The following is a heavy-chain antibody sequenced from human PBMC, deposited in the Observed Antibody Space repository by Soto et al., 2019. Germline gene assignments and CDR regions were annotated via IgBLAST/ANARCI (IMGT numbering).Heavy chain of an antibody. CDR2: IYTSGST. Sequence: SETLSLTCTVSGGSISSYYWSWIRQPAGKGLEWIGRIYTSGSTNHNPSLKSRVTMSVDTSKNQFSLKLSSVTAADTAVYYCARDTRYYDFWSGYYHSSHYFYGMDVWGRGTTVTVSS. J-gene: IGHJ6*02. D-gene: IGHD3-3*01. CDR3: ARDTRYYDFWSGYYHSSHYFYGMDV. V-gene: IGHV4-4*07. CDR1: GGSISSYY.